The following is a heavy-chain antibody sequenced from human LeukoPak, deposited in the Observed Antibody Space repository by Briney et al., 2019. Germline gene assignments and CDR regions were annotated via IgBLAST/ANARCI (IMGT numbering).Heavy chain of an antibody. CDR3: ARILYNDSSGYYVFDY. CDR1: GFSLSTSGMC. CDR2: IDWDDAK. D-gene: IGHD3-22*01. V-gene: IGHV2-70*11. Sequence: ASGPALVKPTQTLTLTCTFSGFSLSTSGMCVSWIRQPPGKALEWLARIDWDDAKYYSTSLKTRLTISSDTPQNQVVLAITYLDPVDTATYYCARILYNDSSGYYVFDYWGQGTLVTVSS. J-gene: IGHJ4*02.